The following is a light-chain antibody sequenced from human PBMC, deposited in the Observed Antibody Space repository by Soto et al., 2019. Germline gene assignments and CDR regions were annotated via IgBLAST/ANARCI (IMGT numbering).Light chain of an antibody. J-gene: IGKJ4*01. Sequence: EIVMTQSPAPLSVSPGETATLSCRASQSVSYNLAWYQQKPGQGPRLVIYGAFSRATGIPARFSGSGSGTEFTLTISSLQSEDFAVYYCQQYKNWPPLTFGGGTKVEIK. CDR1: QSVSYN. CDR2: GAF. V-gene: IGKV3-15*01. CDR3: QQYKNWPPLT.